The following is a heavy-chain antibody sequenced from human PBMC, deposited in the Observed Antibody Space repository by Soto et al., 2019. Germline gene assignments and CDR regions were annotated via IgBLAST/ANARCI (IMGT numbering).Heavy chain of an antibody. Sequence: GESLKISCAASGFTFSSYAMSWVRQAPGKGLEWVSAISGSGGSTYYADSVKGRFTISRDNSKNTLYLQMNSLRAEDTAVYYCAKDLGVTTETDYYYYMDVWGKGTTVTVSS. J-gene: IGHJ6*03. D-gene: IGHD3-3*01. CDR1: GFTFSSYA. V-gene: IGHV3-23*01. CDR3: AKDLGVTTETDYYYYMDV. CDR2: ISGSGGST.